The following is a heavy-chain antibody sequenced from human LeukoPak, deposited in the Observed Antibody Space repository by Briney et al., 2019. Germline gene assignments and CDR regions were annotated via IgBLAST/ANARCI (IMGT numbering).Heavy chain of an antibody. CDR2: IYHSGST. CDR1: GYSISSGYY. D-gene: IGHD6-13*01. Sequence: SETLSLTCTVSGYSISSGYYWGWIRQPPGKGLEWIGSIYHSGSTYYNPSLKSRVTISVDTSKNQFSLKLSSVTAADTAVYYCARDSSSWTLRWFDPWGQGTLVTVSS. CDR3: ARDSSSWTLRWFDP. J-gene: IGHJ5*02. V-gene: IGHV4-38-2*02.